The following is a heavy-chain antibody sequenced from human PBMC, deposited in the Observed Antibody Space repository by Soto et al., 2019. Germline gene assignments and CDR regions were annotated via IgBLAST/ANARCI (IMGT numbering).Heavy chain of an antibody. J-gene: IGHJ3*02. D-gene: IGHD3-3*01. CDR2: IYWNDDK. CDR1: GFSLSTSGVG. CDR3: AHSSSITIFGVVILDAFDI. V-gene: IGHV2-5*01. Sequence: GSGPTLVNPTQTLTLTCTFSGFSLSTSGVGVGWIRQPPGKALEWLALIYWNDDKRYSPSLKSRLTITKDTSKNQVVLTMTNMDPVDTATYYCAHSSSITIFGVVILDAFDIWGQGTMVTVSS.